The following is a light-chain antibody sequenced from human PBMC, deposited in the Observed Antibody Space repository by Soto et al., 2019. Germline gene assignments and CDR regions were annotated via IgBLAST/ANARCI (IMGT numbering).Light chain of an antibody. J-gene: IGKJ4*01. CDR3: QRYNNWPLT. V-gene: IGKV3-11*01. CDR1: QRISGY. Sequence: EIVLTQSPATLSWSPGERATLYCRASQRISGYLAWYQQKPGQAPRLLIYDASNRATGIPARFSGSASGTEVTLTISSLLSEDLAVDYGQRYNNWPLTVGRGTTVDIK. CDR2: DAS.